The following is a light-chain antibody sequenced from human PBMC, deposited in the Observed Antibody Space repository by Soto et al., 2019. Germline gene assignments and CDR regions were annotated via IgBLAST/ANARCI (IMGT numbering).Light chain of an antibody. V-gene: IGKV4-1*01. CDR3: QQFYFVPRT. Sequence: DIVMTQSPGSLAVSLGERATINCKSSQNILYKSNNQSYLTWYQQKPGQPPKLLIYWASTRESGVPDRFSGSGSGTDFPLTISSLQAEDVAGYYCQQFYFVPRTFRQGTQVEIK. CDR2: WAS. CDR1: QNILYKSNNQSY. J-gene: IGKJ1*01.